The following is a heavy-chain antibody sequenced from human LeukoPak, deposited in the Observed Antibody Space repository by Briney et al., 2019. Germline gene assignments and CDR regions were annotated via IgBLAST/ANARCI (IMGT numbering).Heavy chain of an antibody. Sequence: PSETLSLTCAVYGGSFSGYYWSWIRQPPGKGLEWIGEINRSGSTNYNPSLKSRVTISADTSKNQFSLKLSSVTAADTAVYYCARGSVDYYDSSGYYYGWFDPWGQGTLVTVSS. V-gene: IGHV4-34*01. CDR1: GGSFSGYY. D-gene: IGHD3-22*01. J-gene: IGHJ5*02. CDR3: ARGSVDYYDSSGYYYGWFDP. CDR2: INRSGST.